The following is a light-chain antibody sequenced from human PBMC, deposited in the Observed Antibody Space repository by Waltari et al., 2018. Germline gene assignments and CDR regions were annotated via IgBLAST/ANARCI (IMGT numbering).Light chain of an antibody. CDR1: SSDVGSYNY. V-gene: IGLV2-8*01. Sequence: QSALTQPHSASGSPGQSVTISCTGTSSDVGSYNYVSWYQQYPGKPPKVMIYEVNTRPSGVPDRFSGSKFGNTASLTVSGLQAEDEADYYCSSYAGGNKFVFGTGTKVTVL. CDR2: EVN. J-gene: IGLJ1*01. CDR3: SSYAGGNKFV.